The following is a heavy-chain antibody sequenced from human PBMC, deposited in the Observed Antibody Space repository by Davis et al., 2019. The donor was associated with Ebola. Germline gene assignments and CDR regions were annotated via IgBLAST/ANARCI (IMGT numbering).Heavy chain of an antibody. Sequence: AASVQVPCKASGYTFTSYYMHWVRQAPGQGLEWMGIINPSDGNTNYAQKFQGRVTMTRDTSTTTVYMELSSLRSEDTAVYYCARDDTGYSSNLGRFRDHPFDLWGQGTMVTVSS. V-gene: IGHV1-46*01. D-gene: IGHD4-11*01. CDR3: ARDDTGYSSNLGRFRDHPFDL. CDR1: GYTFTSYY. CDR2: INPSDGNT. J-gene: IGHJ3*01.